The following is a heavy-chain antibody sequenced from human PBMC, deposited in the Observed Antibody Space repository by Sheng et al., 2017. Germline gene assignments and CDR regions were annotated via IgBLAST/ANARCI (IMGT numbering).Heavy chain of an antibody. CDR2: ISSSSSYI. Sequence: EVQLVESGGGLVKPGGSLRLSCAASGFTFSSYSMNWVRQAPGKGLEWVSSISSSSSYIYYADSVKGRFTISRDNAKNSLYLQMNSLRAEDTAVYYCARSGYCSGGSCYWQYFQHWGQGTLVTV. CDR3: ARSGYCSGGSCYWQYFQH. D-gene: IGHD2-15*01. J-gene: IGHJ1*01. V-gene: IGHV3-21*01. CDR1: GFTFSSYS.